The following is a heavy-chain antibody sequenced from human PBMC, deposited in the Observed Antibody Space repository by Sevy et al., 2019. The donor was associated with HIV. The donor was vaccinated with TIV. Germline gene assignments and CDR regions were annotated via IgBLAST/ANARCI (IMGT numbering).Heavy chain of an antibody. J-gene: IGHJ4*02. CDR1: GFTFSSYA. D-gene: IGHD3-22*01. V-gene: IGHV3-30*04. Sequence: GGSLRLSCAASGFTFSSYAMHWVRQAPGKGLEWVAVISYDGSNKYYADSVKGRFTISRDNSKNMLYLQMNSLRAEDTAVYYCARGYYYDSSGYLGGYYFDYWGQGTLVTVSS. CDR2: ISYDGSNK. CDR3: ARGYYYDSSGYLGGYYFDY.